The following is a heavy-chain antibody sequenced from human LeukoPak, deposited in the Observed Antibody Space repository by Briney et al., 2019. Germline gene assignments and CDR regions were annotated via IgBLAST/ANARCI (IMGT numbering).Heavy chain of an antibody. CDR2: IHPDGSIT. D-gene: IGHD5-12*01. J-gene: IGHJ5*02. V-gene: IGHV3-74*03. CDR3: APQQAYSPYNWFDP. CDR1: GFTITNYW. Sequence: GGSLRLSCAGSGFTITNYWMHWVRQAPGTGLVWVSRIHPDGSITTYADSVKGRFTISRDNAENTLYLQMNSLRAEDTAVYYCAPQQAYSPYNWFDPWGQGTLVTVSS.